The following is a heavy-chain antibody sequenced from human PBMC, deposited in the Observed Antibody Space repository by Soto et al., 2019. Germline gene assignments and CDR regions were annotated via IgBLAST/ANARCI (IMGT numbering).Heavy chain of an antibody. V-gene: IGHV3-23*01. CDR1: GFTFSSYA. J-gene: IGHJ1*01. D-gene: IGHD2-15*01. CDR2: ISGSGGST. CDR3: AKAPFCSGGSCYSQFQH. Sequence: GGSLRLSCAASGFTFSSYAMSWVRQAPGKGLEWVSAISGSGGSTYYADSVKGRFTISRDNSKNTLYLQMNSLRAEDTAVYYGAKAPFCSGGSCYSQFQHWGQGTLVTVSS.